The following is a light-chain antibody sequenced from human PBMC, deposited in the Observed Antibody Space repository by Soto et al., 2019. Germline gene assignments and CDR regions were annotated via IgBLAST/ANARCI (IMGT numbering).Light chain of an antibody. J-gene: IGKJ1*01. CDR1: QSLSTDY. Sequence: DIVLTQSPGTLSLSPGERATLSCWASQSLSTDYLAWYQQKPGQPPRLLIYGASSRATGIPDRFSGSGSGTDFTLTISRLEPEDFAVYYCHQYYNRPPWTFGQGTKVEI. CDR2: GAS. CDR3: HQYYNRPPWT. V-gene: IGKV3-20*01.